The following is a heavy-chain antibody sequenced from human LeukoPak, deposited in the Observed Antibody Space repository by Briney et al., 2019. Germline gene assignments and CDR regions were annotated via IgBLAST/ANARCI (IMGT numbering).Heavy chain of an antibody. CDR1: GGTFSSYA. Sequence: ASVKVSCKASGGTFSSYAISWVRQAPGQGLEWMGGIIPIFGTANYAQKFQGRVTITADKSTSTAYMELSSLRSEDTAVYYCARGIALLAHSFDYWGQGTLVTVSS. J-gene: IGHJ4*02. CDR3: ARGIALLAHSFDY. D-gene: IGHD6-13*01. V-gene: IGHV1-69*06. CDR2: IIPIFGTA.